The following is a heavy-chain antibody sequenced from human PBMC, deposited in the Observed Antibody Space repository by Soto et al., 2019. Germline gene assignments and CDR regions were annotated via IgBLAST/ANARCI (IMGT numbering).Heavy chain of an antibody. V-gene: IGHV4-34*01. D-gene: IGHD3-22*01. CDR3: ASTSDSSGYYYWFDY. CDR2: INHSGST. J-gene: IGHJ4*02. CDR1: GRSFRGYY. Sequence: TLSLTCAVYGRSFRGYYWSWIRQPPGKGLEWIGGINHSGSTYYNPSLKSRVTISVDTSKNQFSLKLSSVTAADTAVYYCASTSDSSGYYYWFDYWRQGTLVTVSS.